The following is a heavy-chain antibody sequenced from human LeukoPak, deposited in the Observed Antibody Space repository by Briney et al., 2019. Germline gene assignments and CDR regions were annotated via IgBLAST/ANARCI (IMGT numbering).Heavy chain of an antibody. CDR3: ARDVGATPGYFDY. D-gene: IGHD1-26*01. Sequence: SETLSLTCTVSGSSISSYYWSWIRQPPGKGLEWIGYIYYSGSTNYNPSLKSRVTISVDTSKNQVSLKLSSVTAADTAVYYCARDVGATPGYFDYWGQGTLVTVSS. CDR2: IYYSGST. V-gene: IGHV4-59*01. CDR1: GSSISSYY. J-gene: IGHJ4*02.